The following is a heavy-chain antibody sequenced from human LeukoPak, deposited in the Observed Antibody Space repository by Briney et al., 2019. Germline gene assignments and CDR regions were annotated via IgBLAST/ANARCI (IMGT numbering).Heavy chain of an antibody. V-gene: IGHV3-30*02. CDR3: ANLDDSHYYDSSGYRERGIDY. D-gene: IGHD3-22*01. CDR1: GFTFSIYG. Sequence: GGSLRLSCAASGFTFSIYGMHWVRQAPGKGLEWVAFIRYDGSNKYYADSVKGRFTISRDNSKNTLYLQMNSLRAEDTAVYYCANLDDSHYYDSSGYRERGIDYWGQGTLVTVSS. J-gene: IGHJ4*02. CDR2: IRYDGSNK.